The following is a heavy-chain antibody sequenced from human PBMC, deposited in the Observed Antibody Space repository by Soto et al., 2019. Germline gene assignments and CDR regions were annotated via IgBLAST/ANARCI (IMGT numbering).Heavy chain of an antibody. Sequence: PSETLSLTCTVSGGSISSGGYYWSWIRQHPGKGLEWIGYIYYSGSTYYNPSLKSRVTISVDTSKNQFSLKLSSVTAADTAVYYCARELYSYGYRENYYYGMDVWGQGTTVTVSS. CDR1: GGSISSGGYY. J-gene: IGHJ6*02. D-gene: IGHD5-18*01. CDR2: IYYSGST. V-gene: IGHV4-31*03. CDR3: ARELYSYGYRENYYYGMDV.